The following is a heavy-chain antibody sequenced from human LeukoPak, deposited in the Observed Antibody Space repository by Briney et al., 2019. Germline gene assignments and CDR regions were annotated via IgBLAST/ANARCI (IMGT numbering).Heavy chain of an antibody. Sequence: GGSLRLSCAASGFTFSSYGMHWVRQAPDKGLEWVAIIWYDGSNRYYADSVKGRFTISRDNSKNTLYLQMDSLRAEDTAVYYCARGGSSLNWFDPWGQGTLVTVSS. CDR1: GFTFSSYG. V-gene: IGHV3-33*01. J-gene: IGHJ5*02. D-gene: IGHD2-15*01. CDR2: IWYDGSNR. CDR3: ARGGSSLNWFDP.